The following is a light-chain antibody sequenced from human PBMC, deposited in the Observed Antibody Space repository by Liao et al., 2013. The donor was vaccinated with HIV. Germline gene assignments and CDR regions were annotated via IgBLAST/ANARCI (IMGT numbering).Light chain of an antibody. CDR1: NIGSKS. CDR2: ADS. Sequence: SYELTQPPSVSAAPGKTARITCGGNNIGSKSVHWYQQKPGQAPVLVIYADSDRPSGIPERFSGSSSGTTVTLTISGVQAEDEADYYCQSPDSSGTYYVLFGGGTKLTVL. V-gene: IGLV3-21*01. J-gene: IGLJ2*01. CDR3: QSPDSSGTYYVL.